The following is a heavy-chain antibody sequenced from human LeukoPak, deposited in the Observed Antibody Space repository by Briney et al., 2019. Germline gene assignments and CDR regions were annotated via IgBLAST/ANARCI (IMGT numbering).Heavy chain of an antibody. CDR3: AKERNLEIAVAGTIFDY. D-gene: IGHD6-19*01. V-gene: IGHV3-66*01. CDR2: IYSGGDT. CDR1: GFTVSSNY. J-gene: IGHJ4*02. Sequence: GGSLRPSCAASGFTVSSNYMSWVRQAPGKGLEWVSVIYSGGDTYYADSVKGRFTISRDNSKNMIYLEMSSLKAEDTAVYYCAKERNLEIAVAGTIFDYWGQGTLVTVSS.